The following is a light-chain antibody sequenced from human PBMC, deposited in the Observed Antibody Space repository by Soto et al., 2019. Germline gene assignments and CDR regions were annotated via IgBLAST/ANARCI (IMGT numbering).Light chain of an antibody. CDR2: DVS. V-gene: IGLV3-21*02. J-gene: IGLJ2*01. CDR3: QVWDSIDGHHVA. Sequence: SYELTQPPSMSVTPGQTARIACGGHNIGDIGVHWYQQKPGQAPVLVVYDVSVRPSGVPERFSGSNSGTTATLTISRVEAGDEADYYCQVWDSIDGHHVAFGGGTKLTVL. CDR1: NIGDIG.